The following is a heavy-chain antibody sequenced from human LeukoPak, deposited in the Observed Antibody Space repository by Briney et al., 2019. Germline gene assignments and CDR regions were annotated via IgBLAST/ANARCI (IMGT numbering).Heavy chain of an antibody. Sequence: SETLSLTCAVYGGSFSGYYWSWIRQPPGKGLEWIGGINHSGSTNYNPSLKSRVTISVDTSKNQFSLKLSSVTAADTAVYYCARTAPTYYYDSSGNFDYWGQGTLVTVSS. J-gene: IGHJ4*02. CDR3: ARTAPTYYYDSSGNFDY. V-gene: IGHV4-34*01. CDR1: GGSFSGYY. D-gene: IGHD3-22*01. CDR2: INHSGST.